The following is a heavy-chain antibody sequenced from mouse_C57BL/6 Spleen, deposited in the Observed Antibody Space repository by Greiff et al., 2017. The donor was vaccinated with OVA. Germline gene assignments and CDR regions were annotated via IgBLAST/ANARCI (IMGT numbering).Heavy chain of an antibody. CDR3: ASGTGTWYFDV. V-gene: IGHV3-6*01. Sequence: EVKLMESGPGLVKPSQSLSLTCSVTGYSITSGYYWNWIRQFPGNKLEWMGYISYDGSNNYNPSLKNRISITRDTSKNQFFLKLNSVTTEDTATYYCASGTGTWYFDVWGTGTTVTVSS. J-gene: IGHJ1*03. CDR2: ISYDGSN. CDR1: GYSITSGYY. D-gene: IGHD4-1*01.